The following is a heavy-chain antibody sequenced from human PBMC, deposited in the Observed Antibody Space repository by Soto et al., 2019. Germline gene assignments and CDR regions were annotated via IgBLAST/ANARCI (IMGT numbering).Heavy chain of an antibody. Sequence: PGESLKISCTASVFTFNNKWMHWVRQAPGKGLVWLSRIDGAAATTNYADSVKGRFTISRDNAKNIVFLHVNGLTDEDTAVYYCARGGEMGVDYWGQGTLVTVSS. J-gene: IGHJ4*02. D-gene: IGHD1-26*01. CDR1: VFTFNNKW. CDR3: ARGGEMGVDY. V-gene: IGHV3-74*01. CDR2: IDGAAATT.